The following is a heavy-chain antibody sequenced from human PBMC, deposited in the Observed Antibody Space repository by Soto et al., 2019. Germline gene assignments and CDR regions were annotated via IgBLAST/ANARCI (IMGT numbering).Heavy chain of an antibody. V-gene: IGHV3-33*01. CDR3: AREPVGPDYAMDV. CDR2: LGFDGGGR. D-gene: IGHD1-26*01. CDR1: GFDFSRYG. J-gene: IGHJ6*02. Sequence: QMQLLESGGGVVQPGTSLRLSCAASGFDFSRYGMHWVRQTPGKGLEWVAVLGFDGGGRYYADSVKGRFTISRDNSKKMLYLQTDSLRAEDTALYYCAREPVGPDYAMDVWGQGTTVTVSS.